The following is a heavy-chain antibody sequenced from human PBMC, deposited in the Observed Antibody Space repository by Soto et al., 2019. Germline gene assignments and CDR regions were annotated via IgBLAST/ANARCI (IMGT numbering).Heavy chain of an antibody. J-gene: IGHJ6*02. CDR1: GGSISSGGYY. V-gene: IGHV4-39*01. Sequence: SETLSLTCTVSGGSISSGGYYWSWIRQHPGKGLEWIGSIYYSGSTYYNPSLKSRVTISVDTSKNQFSLKLSSVTAADTAVYYCASHSHSTVPYYYYYYGMDVWGQGTTVTVSS. D-gene: IGHD4-17*01. CDR3: ASHSHSTVPYYYYYYGMDV. CDR2: IYYSGST.